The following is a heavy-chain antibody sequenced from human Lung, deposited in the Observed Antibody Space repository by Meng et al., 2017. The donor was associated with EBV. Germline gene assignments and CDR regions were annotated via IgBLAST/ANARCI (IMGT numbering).Heavy chain of an antibody. J-gene: IGHJ4*02. CDR3: ARRMTVAIDF. D-gene: IGHD5-12*01. V-gene: IGHV4-34*01. CDR1: GGSFHGSD. Sequence: VRRHEWGSGLLTPAETRPLTVAVYGGSFHGSDWCWIRQPPGKGLEWIGEIKHSGSTNYNPSLKSRVTISVDRSKNQFSLKVNSVTAADTAVYYCARRMTVAIDFWGQGTLVTVSS. CDR2: IKHSGST.